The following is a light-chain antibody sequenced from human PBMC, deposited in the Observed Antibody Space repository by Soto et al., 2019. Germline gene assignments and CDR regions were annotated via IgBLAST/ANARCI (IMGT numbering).Light chain of an antibody. CDR3: CSYRSGSAPYYV. J-gene: IGLJ1*01. V-gene: IGLV2-14*01. CDR2: EVT. Sequence: QSALTQPASVSGSPGQSITISCTGTSSVIGGYNDVSWYQQHPGKAPQVMIFEVTYRPYGISDRFSGSKSGNVASLTISGLQAEDEADYYCCSYRSGSAPYYVFGTGTKVTV. CDR1: SSVIGGYND.